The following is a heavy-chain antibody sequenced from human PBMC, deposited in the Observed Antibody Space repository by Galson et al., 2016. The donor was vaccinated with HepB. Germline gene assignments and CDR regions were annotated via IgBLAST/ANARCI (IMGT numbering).Heavy chain of an antibody. CDR3: VRDKRHGLDV. D-gene: IGHD1-1*01. V-gene: IGHV1-18*01. Sequence: SVKVSCKASGYTFRSNGINWVRQAPGQGLEWMGWISANSGDTQYSEKLQGRVTMTTDASTTTAYMELRTLRSDDTAVYYCVRDKRHGLDVWGQGTTVTVSS. CDR2: ISANSGDT. J-gene: IGHJ6*02. CDR1: GYTFRSNG.